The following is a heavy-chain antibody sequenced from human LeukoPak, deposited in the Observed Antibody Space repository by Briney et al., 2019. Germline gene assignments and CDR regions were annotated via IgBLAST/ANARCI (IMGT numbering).Heavy chain of an antibody. CDR2: ISSSSSYI. CDR1: GFTFSSYS. J-gene: IGHJ4*02. CDR3: ARPAVAGTFDY. V-gene: IGHV3-21*01. Sequence: GGSLRLSCAASGFTFSSYSMNWVRQAPGKGLEWVSSISSSSSYIYYADSVQGRFTISRDNAKNSLYLQMNSLRAEDTAVYYCARPAVAGTFDYWGQGTLVTVSS. D-gene: IGHD6-19*01.